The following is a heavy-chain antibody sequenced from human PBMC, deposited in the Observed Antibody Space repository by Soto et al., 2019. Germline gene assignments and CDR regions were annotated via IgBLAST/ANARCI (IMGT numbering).Heavy chain of an antibody. CDR2: ISSSHSTI. Sequence: HPGGSLRLSCAASGFTFSSYSMNWVRQAPGKGPEWVSYISSSHSTIYYADSVKGRFTISRDNAKNSLYLQMNSLRDEDTAVYYCARGLYYYDSRGYWGYWGQGTLVTVSS. V-gene: IGHV3-48*02. J-gene: IGHJ4*02. CDR1: GFTFSSYS. CDR3: ARGLYYYDSRGYWGY. D-gene: IGHD3-22*01.